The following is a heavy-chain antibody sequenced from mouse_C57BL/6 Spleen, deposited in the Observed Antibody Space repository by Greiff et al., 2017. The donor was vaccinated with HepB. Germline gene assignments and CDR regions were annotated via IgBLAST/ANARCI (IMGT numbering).Heavy chain of an antibody. V-gene: IGHV1-80*01. CDR1: GYAFSSYW. D-gene: IGHD1-1*01. Sequence: QVQLKESGAELVKPGASVKISCKASGYAFSSYWMNWVKQRPGKGLEWIGQIYPGDGDTNYNGKFKGKATLTADKSSSTAYMQLSSLTSEDSAVYFCARSGYYGSSRDFDYWGQGTTLTVSS. CDR2: IYPGDGDT. CDR3: ARSGYYGSSRDFDY. J-gene: IGHJ2*01.